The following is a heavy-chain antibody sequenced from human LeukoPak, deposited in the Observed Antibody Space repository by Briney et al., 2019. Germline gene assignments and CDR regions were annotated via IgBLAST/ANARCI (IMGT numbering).Heavy chain of an antibody. J-gene: IGHJ4*02. CDR3: ASESGSYGEDYFDY. Sequence: GGSLRLSCAASGFTVSSNYMSWVRLAPGKGLEWVSVIYSGGSTYYADSVKGRFTISRDNSKNTLYLQMNSLRAEDTAVYYCASESGSYGEDYFDYWGQGTLVTVSS. D-gene: IGHD1-26*01. V-gene: IGHV3-53*01. CDR1: GFTVSSNY. CDR2: IYSGGST.